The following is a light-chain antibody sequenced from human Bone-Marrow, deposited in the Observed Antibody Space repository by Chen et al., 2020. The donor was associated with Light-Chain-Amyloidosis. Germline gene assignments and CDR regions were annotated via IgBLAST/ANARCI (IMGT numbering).Light chain of an antibody. V-gene: IGLV3-21*02. J-gene: IGLJ3*02. CDR2: DDS. CDR1: NIGSTS. CDR3: QVWDRSSDRPV. Sequence: SYVLTQPSSVSVAPGQTATIARGGNNIGSTSVHWYQQTPGQAPLLVVYDDSDRPSGIPGRLSGSNSGNTATLTISRVEAGDEADYCCQVWDRSSDRPVFGGGTKLTVL.